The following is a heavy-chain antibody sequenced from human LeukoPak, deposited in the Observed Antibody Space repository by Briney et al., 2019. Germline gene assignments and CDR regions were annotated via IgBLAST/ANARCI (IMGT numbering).Heavy chain of an antibody. J-gene: IGHJ3*02. Sequence: ETLALTCTVSGGSISSYDWSWIRQPPGKGLEWIGYIYYSGSTNYNPSLKSRVTISVDTSKNQFSLKLSSVTAEDTAVYYCARELTFAFDIWGQGTMVTVSS. CDR2: IYYSGST. CDR3: ARELTFAFDI. V-gene: IGHV4-59*01. CDR1: GGSISSYD.